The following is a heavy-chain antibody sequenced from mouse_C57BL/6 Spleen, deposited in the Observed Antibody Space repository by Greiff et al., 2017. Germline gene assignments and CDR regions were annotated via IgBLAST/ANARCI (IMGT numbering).Heavy chain of an antibody. V-gene: IGHV1-82*01. CDR3: ARGDPITTVVADY. J-gene: IGHJ2*01. Sequence: VHLVESGPELVKPGASVKISCKASGYAFSSSWMNWVKQRPGKGLEWIGRIYPGDGDTNYNGKFKGKATLTADKSSSTAYMQLSSLTSEDSAVYVCARGDPITTVVADYWGQGTTLTVSS. CDR1: GYAFSSSW. D-gene: IGHD1-1*01. CDR2: IYPGDGDT.